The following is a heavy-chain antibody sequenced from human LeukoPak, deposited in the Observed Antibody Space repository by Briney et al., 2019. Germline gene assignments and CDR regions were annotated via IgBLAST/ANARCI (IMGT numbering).Heavy chain of an antibody. Sequence: IPSETLSLTCTVSGGSISSFYWSWIRQPPGKGLEWIGYIYYSGSTNYNPSLKSRVTISVDTSKNQFSLKLSSVTAADTAVYYCARLNSELGTYFDYWAQGTLVTVSS. CDR1: GGSISSFY. CDR2: IYYSGST. CDR3: ARLNSELGTYFDY. J-gene: IGHJ4*02. V-gene: IGHV4-59*08. D-gene: IGHD7-27*01.